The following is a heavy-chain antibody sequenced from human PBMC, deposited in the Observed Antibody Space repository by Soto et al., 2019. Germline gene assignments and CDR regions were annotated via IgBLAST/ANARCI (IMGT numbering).Heavy chain of an antibody. CDR1: GFSLSNGNVG. CDR3: ARILFGRSVAGGYFYMDV. V-gene: IGHV2-26*01. J-gene: IGHJ6*03. CDR2: IFSNDEK. Sequence: SGPTLVNPAETLTLTCTVSGFSLSNGNVGVSWIRQPPGKALEWLAHIFSNDEKSYRTSLKSRLTISEDTSKSQVVLTMTNVDPADTATYYCARILFGRSVAGGYFYMDVWGKGTTVTVSS. D-gene: IGHD6-19*01.